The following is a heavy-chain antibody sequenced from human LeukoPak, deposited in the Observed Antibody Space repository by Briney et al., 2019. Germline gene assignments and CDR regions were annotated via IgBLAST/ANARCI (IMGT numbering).Heavy chain of an antibody. Sequence: GGSLRLSCAASGFTFSSYGMSWVRQAPGKGREGVANIKQDGSEKYYVDSVKGRFTISRDNAKNSLYLQMNSLRAEDTAVYYCARDFFGNYGGGYYFDYWGQGTLVTVSS. CDR1: GFTFSSYG. CDR2: IKQDGSEK. CDR3: ARDFFGNYGGGYYFDY. J-gene: IGHJ4*02. D-gene: IGHD4-23*01. V-gene: IGHV3-7*01.